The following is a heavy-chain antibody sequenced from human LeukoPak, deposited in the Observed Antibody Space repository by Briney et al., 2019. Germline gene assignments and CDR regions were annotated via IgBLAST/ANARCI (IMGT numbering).Heavy chain of an antibody. J-gene: IGHJ4*02. V-gene: IGHV4-59*08. CDR1: GGSISGYY. CDR2: IYYSGST. Sequence: SETLSLTCTVSGGSISGYYWSWIRQPPGKGLEWIGYIYYSGSTNYNPSLKSRVTLSVDTSKNQFSLKLSSVTAADTAVYYCASGGLVSRYLDHWGQGTLVTVSS. CDR3: ASGGLVSRYLDH. D-gene: IGHD3-9*01.